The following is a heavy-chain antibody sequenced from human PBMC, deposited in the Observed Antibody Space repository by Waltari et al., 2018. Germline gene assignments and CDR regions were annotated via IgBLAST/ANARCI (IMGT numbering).Heavy chain of an antibody. CDR3: ARRTVLGYCSSTSCYLYFDY. V-gene: IGHV4-39*01. J-gene: IGHJ4*02. CDR2: IYYRGST. Sequence: QLQLQESGPGLVKPSETLSLTCTVSGGPISSSTYYWGWIRQPPGKGREWIASIYYRGSTYYNPSLKSRVTISVDTSKNQFSLKLSSVTAADTAVYYCARRTVLGYCSSTSCYLYFDYWGQGTLVTVSS. D-gene: IGHD2-2*01. CDR1: GGPISSSTYY.